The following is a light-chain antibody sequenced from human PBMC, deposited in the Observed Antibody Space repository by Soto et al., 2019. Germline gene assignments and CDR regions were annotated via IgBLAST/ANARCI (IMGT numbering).Light chain of an antibody. CDR2: DVS. V-gene: IGLV2-11*01. Sequence: QSVLTQPRSVSGSPGQSVTISCTGTSTDVGGYNYVSWYQQHSGKAPKLMIYDVSKRPSGVPDRFSGSKSGNTASLTISGLQAEDEADYYCCSYAGSYGVFGGGTKLTVL. CDR3: CSYAGSYGV. CDR1: STDVGGYNY. J-gene: IGLJ2*01.